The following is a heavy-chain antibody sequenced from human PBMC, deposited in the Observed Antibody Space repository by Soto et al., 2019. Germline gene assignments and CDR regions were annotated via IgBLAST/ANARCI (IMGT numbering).Heavy chain of an antibody. CDR2: LVCEVITT. CDR3: AKEFQWELHAFDI. J-gene: IGHJ3*02. Sequence: GGSLRPSCAPSGFTSSTYAMHWVRQAPGKGLEWVAVLVCEVITTFYADSVKGRFTISRNNCKQTLFLQMNSVRAADTAVYYCAKEFQWELHAFDIWGQGTMVTVSS. D-gene: IGHD1-26*01. CDR1: GFTSSTYA. V-gene: IGHV3-30*18.